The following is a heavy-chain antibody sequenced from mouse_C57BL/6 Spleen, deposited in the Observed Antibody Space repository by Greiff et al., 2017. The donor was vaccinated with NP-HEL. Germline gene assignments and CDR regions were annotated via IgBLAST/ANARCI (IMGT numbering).Heavy chain of an antibody. Sequence: VQGVESGPELVKPGASVKISCKASGYTFTDYYINWVKQRPGQGLEWIGWIYPGSGNTKYNEKFKGKATLTVDTSSSTAYMQLSSLTSEDSAVYFCARDYYGNATWFAYWGQGTLVTVSA. CDR3: ARDYYGNATWFAY. D-gene: IGHD1-1*01. J-gene: IGHJ3*01. V-gene: IGHV1-84*01. CDR1: GYTFTDYY. CDR2: IYPGSGNT.